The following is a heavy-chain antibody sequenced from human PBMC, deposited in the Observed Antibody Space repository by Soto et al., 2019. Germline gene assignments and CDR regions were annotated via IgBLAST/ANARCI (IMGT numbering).Heavy chain of an antibody. D-gene: IGHD3-10*01. CDR1: GGTFSSYA. V-gene: IGHV1-69*06. J-gene: IGHJ6*02. CDR3: ARGAGGQTYYYGSGSYRGRGMDV. CDR2: VIPIFGTA. Sequence: ASVKVSCKASGGTFSSYAISWVRQAPGQGLEWMGGVIPIFGTANYAQKFQGRVTITADKSTSTAYMELSSLRSEDTAVYYCARGAGGQTYYYGSGSYRGRGMDVWGQGPTVTVSS.